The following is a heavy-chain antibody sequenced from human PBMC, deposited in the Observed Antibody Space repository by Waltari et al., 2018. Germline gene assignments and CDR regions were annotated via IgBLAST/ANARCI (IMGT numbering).Heavy chain of an antibody. CDR3: VVNPWGLKYYYMDV. V-gene: IGHV4-30-4*08. Sequence: QVQLQESGPGLVKPSQNLSLTCTVSGASISGPDYFWTWIRQPPGKGPEWIGYVYSSGSTYYSPSLKSRVVISLDKSRNQFSLRLNSVTGADTAVYYCVVNPWGLKYYYMDVWGKGTTVIVSS. CDR2: VYSSGST. D-gene: IGHD7-27*01. CDR1: GASISGPDYF. J-gene: IGHJ6*03.